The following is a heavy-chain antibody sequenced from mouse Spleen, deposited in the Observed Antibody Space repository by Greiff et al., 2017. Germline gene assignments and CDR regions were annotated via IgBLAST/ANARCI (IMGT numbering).Heavy chain of an antibody. Sequence: EVMLVESGGGLVKLGGSLKLSCAASGFTFSSYAMSWVRQTPEKRLEWVATISSGGGNTYYPDSVKGRFTISRDNAKNTLYLQMSSLKSEDTAMYYCARHTDDYVGGYWGQGTTLTVSS. CDR1: GFTFSSYA. D-gene: IGHD2-4*01. CDR2: ISSGGGNT. CDR3: ARHTDDYVGGY. V-gene: IGHV5-9*01. J-gene: IGHJ2*01.